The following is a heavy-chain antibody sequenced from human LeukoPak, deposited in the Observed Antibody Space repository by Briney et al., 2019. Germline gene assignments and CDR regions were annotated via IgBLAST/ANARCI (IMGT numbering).Heavy chain of an antibody. CDR1: GFTFSSYA. CDR3: AKFNLRYYDSSGYAYFDY. Sequence: GGSLRLSCAASGFTFSSYAMSWVRQAPGEGLEWVSAISGSGGSTYYADSVKGRFTISRDNSKNTLYLQMNSLRAEDTAVYYCAKFNLRYYDSSGYAYFDYWGQGTLVTVSS. CDR2: ISGSGGST. J-gene: IGHJ4*02. D-gene: IGHD3-22*01. V-gene: IGHV3-23*01.